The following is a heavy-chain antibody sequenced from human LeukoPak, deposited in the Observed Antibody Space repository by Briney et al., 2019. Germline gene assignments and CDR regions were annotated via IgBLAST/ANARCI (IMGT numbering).Heavy chain of an antibody. CDR1: GFTFSGSA. D-gene: IGHD6-19*01. CDR2: ISSSSSYI. Sequence: GSLRLSCAASGFTFSGSAMHWVRQAPGKGLEWVSSISSSSSYIYYADSVKGRFTISRDNAKNSLYLQMNSLRAEDTAVYYCARLAVAGSISDYWGQGTLVTVSS. V-gene: IGHV3-21*01. CDR3: ARLAVAGSISDY. J-gene: IGHJ4*02.